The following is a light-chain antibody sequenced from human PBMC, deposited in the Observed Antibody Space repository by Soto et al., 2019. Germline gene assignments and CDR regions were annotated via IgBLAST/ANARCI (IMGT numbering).Light chain of an antibody. CDR1: QSITTW. J-gene: IGKJ4*01. Sequence: DIQMTQSPSTLSASVGDRVTITCRASQSITTWLAWYQQRPGKAPKLLIYDVSSLQSGVPSRFSGSGSGTEFTLTISSLQPEDFATYYCQQYESYSPLTFGGGTKVDIK. CDR2: DVS. CDR3: QQYESYSPLT. V-gene: IGKV1-5*01.